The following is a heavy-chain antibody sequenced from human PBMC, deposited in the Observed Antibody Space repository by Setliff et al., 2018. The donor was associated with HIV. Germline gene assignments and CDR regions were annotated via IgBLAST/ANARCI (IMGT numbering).Heavy chain of an antibody. CDR1: GGSFSGYY. Sequence: SETLSLTCPVYGGSFSGYYWTWIRQPPGKGLERIGEINHSGNTNYNPSLKSRVTISIDTSKNQFSLRLTSVTAADTAVYYCARDPAPSSSASYFQHWGQGTPVTVSS. J-gene: IGHJ1*01. CDR2: INHSGNT. D-gene: IGHD6-6*01. CDR3: ARDPAPSSSASYFQH. V-gene: IGHV4-34*01.